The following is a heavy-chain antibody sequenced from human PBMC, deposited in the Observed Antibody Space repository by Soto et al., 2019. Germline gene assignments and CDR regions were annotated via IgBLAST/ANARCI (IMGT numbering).Heavy chain of an antibody. D-gene: IGHD3-3*01. CDR2: ISGSGGST. Sequence: PGGSLRLSCAASGFTFSSYAVSWVRQAPGKGLEWVSAISGSGGSTYYADSVKGRFTISRDNSKNTLYLQMNSLRAEDTAVYYCAKDILRGSYYDFWSGYYTHYYYGMDVWGQGTTVTVSS. J-gene: IGHJ6*02. V-gene: IGHV3-23*01. CDR3: AKDILRGSYYDFWSGYYTHYYYGMDV. CDR1: GFTFSSYA.